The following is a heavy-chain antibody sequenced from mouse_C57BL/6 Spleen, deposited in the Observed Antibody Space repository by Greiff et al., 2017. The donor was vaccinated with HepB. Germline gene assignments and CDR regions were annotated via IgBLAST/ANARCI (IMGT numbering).Heavy chain of an antibody. CDR1: GYTFTSYW. J-gene: IGHJ1*03. Sequence: QVQLQQPGAELVKPGASVKLSCKASGYTFTSYWMHWVKQRPGQGLEWIGMIHPNSGSTNYNEKFKSKATLTVDKSSSTAYMQLSSLTSADSAVYYCARRNYDYDWYFDVWGTGTTVTVSS. CDR3: ARRNYDYDWYFDV. D-gene: IGHD2-4*01. V-gene: IGHV1-64*01. CDR2: IHPNSGST.